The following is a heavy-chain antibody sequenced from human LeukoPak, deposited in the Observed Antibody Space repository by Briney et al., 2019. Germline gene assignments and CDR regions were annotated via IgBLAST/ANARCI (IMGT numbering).Heavy chain of an antibody. CDR1: EYTCTGYY. Sequence: GASVKVSCKASEYTCTGYYMHWVRQAPGQGLEWMGWINPNSGGTNYAQKFQVRVTMTRDTSISTAYMELSRLRSDDTAVYYCAREAAGGCFDPWGQGTLVTVSS. D-gene: IGHD6-13*01. CDR2: INPNSGGT. J-gene: IGHJ5*02. CDR3: AREAAGGCFDP. V-gene: IGHV1-2*02.